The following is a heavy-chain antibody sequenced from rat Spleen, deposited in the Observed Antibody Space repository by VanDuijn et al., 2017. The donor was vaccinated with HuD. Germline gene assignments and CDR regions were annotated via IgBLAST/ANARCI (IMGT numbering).Heavy chain of an antibody. J-gene: IGHJ2*01. V-gene: IGHV5-25*01. Sequence: EVQLVESDGGLVQPGRSLKLSCAASGFTFSDYYMAWVRQAPTKGLEWVATITFAVVDTYYRDSVKDRFTISRDNAKSTLYLQMDGLRSEDTATYFCVRHGYTRYYFDYWGQGVMVTVSS. CDR3: VRHGYTRYYFDY. CDR2: ITFAVVDT. CDR1: GFTFSDYY. D-gene: IGHD1-9*01.